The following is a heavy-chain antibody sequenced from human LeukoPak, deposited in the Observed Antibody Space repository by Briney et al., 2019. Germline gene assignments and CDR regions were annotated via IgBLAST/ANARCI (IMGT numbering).Heavy chain of an antibody. J-gene: IGHJ4*02. CDR1: GGSIGSYY. CDR2: IYYSGST. D-gene: IGHD2-2*01. Sequence: PSETLSLTCTVSGGSIGSYYWSWIRQPPGKGLEWIGYIYYSGSTNYNPSLKSRVTISVDTSKNQFSLKLSSVTAADTAVYYCAMTYCSSTCCYLDYWGQGTLVTVSS. CDR3: AMTYCSSTCCYLDY. V-gene: IGHV4-59*01.